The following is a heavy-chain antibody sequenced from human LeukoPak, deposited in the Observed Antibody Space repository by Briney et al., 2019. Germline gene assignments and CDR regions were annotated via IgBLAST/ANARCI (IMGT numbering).Heavy chain of an antibody. V-gene: IGHV4-39*07. CDR2: IYYSGST. CDR3: ARSPDYGDYFDY. CDR1: GGSISSSSYY. Sequence: SETLSLTCTVSGGSISSSSYYWGWIRQPPGKGLEWIGSIYYSGSTYYNPSLKSRVTISVDTSKNQFSLKLSSVTAADTAVYYCARSPDYGDYFDYWGQGTLVTVSS. J-gene: IGHJ4*02. D-gene: IGHD4-17*01.